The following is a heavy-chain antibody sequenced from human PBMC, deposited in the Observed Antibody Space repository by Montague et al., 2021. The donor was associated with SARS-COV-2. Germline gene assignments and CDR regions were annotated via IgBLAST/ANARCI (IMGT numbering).Heavy chain of an antibody. CDR3: ARDFIAATGTCDH. J-gene: IGHJ4*02. Sequence: SLRLSCAASGFTFRAYSMNWVRQAPGKGLEWVSSIDSSATYIYYADSVKGRFTISRDNAKNSLYLQMNSLRAEDTAVYYCARDFIAATGTCDHWGQGTLVTVSS. CDR1: GFTFRAYS. D-gene: IGHD6-13*01. V-gene: IGHV3-21*01. CDR2: IDSSATYI.